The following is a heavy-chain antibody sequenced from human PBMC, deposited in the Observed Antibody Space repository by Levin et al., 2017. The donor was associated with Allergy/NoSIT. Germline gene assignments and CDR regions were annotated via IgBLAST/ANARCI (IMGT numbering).Heavy chain of an antibody. CDR3: SRDLSFGNPQGFDC. Sequence: LKISCAASGFTFRSYSMNWVRQAPGKGLEWVSTISSSSYIYYAESVKGRFTISRDNAKNSVYLQMSSLRAEDTAVYYCSRDLSFGNPQGFDCWGQGTLVTVSS. J-gene: IGHJ4*02. CDR1: GFTFRSYS. CDR2: ISSSSYI. V-gene: IGHV3-21*01. D-gene: IGHD1-14*01.